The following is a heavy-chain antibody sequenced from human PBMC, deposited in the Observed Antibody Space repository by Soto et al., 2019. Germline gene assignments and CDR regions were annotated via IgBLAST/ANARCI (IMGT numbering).Heavy chain of an antibody. J-gene: IGHJ4*02. CDR2: IGSSGSTI. CDR1: GFTFSSFE. CDR3: ARATYSSSYYFDS. Sequence: GGSLRLSCAASGFTFSSFEMNWVRQAPGKGLEWVSKIGSSGSTIWYADSVKGRFTISRDNAGNSLYLQMNSLRGEDTALYYCARATYSSSYYFDSWGQGTLVTVSS. D-gene: IGHD6-6*01. V-gene: IGHV3-48*03.